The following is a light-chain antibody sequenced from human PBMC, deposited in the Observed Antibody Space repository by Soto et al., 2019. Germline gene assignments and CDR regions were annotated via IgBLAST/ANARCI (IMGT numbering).Light chain of an antibody. Sequence: AIQMTQSPYSLSASVGDRVTITCRASQGIRNDLGWFQLKPGKAPKLLIYAASNLQSGVPSRFSGSGSGTDFTLTISSLQPEDFATYYRLQDFNYPLTFGGGTKVEIK. CDR1: QGIRND. CDR3: LQDFNYPLT. J-gene: IGKJ4*01. V-gene: IGKV1-6*01. CDR2: AAS.